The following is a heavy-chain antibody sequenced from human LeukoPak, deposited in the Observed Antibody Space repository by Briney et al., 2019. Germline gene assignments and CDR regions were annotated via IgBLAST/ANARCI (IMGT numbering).Heavy chain of an antibody. CDR3: ATRLPTKNWFDP. Sequence: ASVKVSCKASGYTFTSYGISWVRQAPGQGLEWMEIINPSGGSTSYAQKFQGRVTMTRDTSTSTVYMELSSLRSEDTAVYYCATRLPTKNWFDPWGQGTLVTVSS. D-gene: IGHD2-21*02. J-gene: IGHJ5*02. CDR2: INPSGGST. V-gene: IGHV1-46*01. CDR1: GYTFTSYG.